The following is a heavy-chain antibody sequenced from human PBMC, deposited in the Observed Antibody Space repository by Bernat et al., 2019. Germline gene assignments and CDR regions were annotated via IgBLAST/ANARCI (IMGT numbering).Heavy chain of an antibody. V-gene: IGHV3-33*01. CDR3: ARVGFLEWHHSDAFDV. Sequence: QVQLVESGGGVVQPGRSLRLSCAASGFTFSSYGMHWVRQAPGKGLEWVAVIWYDGSNKYYADSVKSRFTISRDNSKNTLYLQMSCLRAEDTAVYYCARVGFLEWHHSDAFDVWGRGTMITVSS. J-gene: IGHJ3*01. CDR2: IWYDGSNK. D-gene: IGHD3-3*01. CDR1: GFTFSSYG.